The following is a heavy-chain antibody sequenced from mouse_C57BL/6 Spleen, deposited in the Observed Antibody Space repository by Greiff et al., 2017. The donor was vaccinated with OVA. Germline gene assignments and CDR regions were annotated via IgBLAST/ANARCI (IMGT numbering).Heavy chain of an antibody. CDR3: ARGTRVTTTGIDY. CDR2: IDPSDSYT. CDR1: GYTFTSYW. Sequence: QVHVKQPGAELVMPGASVKLSCKASGYTFTSYWMHWVKQRPGQGLEWIGEIDPSDSYTNYNQKFKGKSTLTVDKSSSTAYMQLSSLTSEDSAVYYGARGTRVTTTGIDYWGQGTTLTVSS. D-gene: IGHD2-2*01. J-gene: IGHJ2*01. V-gene: IGHV1-69*01.